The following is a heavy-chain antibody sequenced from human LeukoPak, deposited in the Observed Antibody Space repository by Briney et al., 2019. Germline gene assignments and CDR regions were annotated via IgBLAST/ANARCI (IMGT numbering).Heavy chain of an antibody. J-gene: IGHJ6*02. Sequence: PSETLSLTCAVYGGSFSGYYWSWIRQPPGKGLEWIGEINHSGSTNYNPSLKSRITISVDTSKNQFSLKLSSVTAADTAVYYCARDVVVVPAALFYYYYGMDVWGQGTTVTVSS. V-gene: IGHV4-34*01. CDR3: ARDVVVVPAALFYYYYGMDV. D-gene: IGHD2-2*01. CDR2: INHSGST. CDR1: GGSFSGYY.